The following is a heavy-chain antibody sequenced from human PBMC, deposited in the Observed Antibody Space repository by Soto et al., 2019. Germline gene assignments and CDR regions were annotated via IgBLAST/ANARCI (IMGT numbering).Heavy chain of an antibody. CDR3: ARVNGYYYYGMDV. V-gene: IGHV3-48*04. CDR1: GFTFSSYA. CDR2: ISSSGSII. Sequence: GGSLRLSCAASGFTFSSYAMTWVRQAPGKGLEWVSDISSSGSIIYYADSVKGRFTISRDNAKNSLYLQMNSLRAEDTAVYYCARVNGYYYYGMDVWGQGTTVTVSS. D-gene: IGHD3-22*01. J-gene: IGHJ6*02.